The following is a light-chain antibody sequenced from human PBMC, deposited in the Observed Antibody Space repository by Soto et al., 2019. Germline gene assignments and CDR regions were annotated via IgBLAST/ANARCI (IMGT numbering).Light chain of an antibody. CDR3: QQYGDSPL. CDR1: QSVRSSY. V-gene: IGKV3-20*01. CDR2: GAS. J-gene: IGKJ3*01. Sequence: EIVLTQSPGTLSLSPGERSTLSRRASQSVRSSYLAWYQQKPGQAPRLLIYGASSRATGIPDRFSGSGSGTDFTLTISRLEPEEFAVYYCQQYGDSPLLGPGNKVDI.